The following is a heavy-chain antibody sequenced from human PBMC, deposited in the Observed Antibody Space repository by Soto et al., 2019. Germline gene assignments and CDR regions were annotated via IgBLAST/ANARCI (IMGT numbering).Heavy chain of an antibody. D-gene: IGHD2-15*01. Sequence: SVKVSCKASGGTFSSYAISWVRQAPGQGLEWMGGIIPIFGTANYAQKFQGRVTITADESTSTAYMELSSLRSEDTAVYYCARGITRLGYCSGGSCYSSFGAFDIWGQGTMFTVSS. CDR1: GGTFSSYA. J-gene: IGHJ3*02. V-gene: IGHV1-69*13. CDR2: IIPIFGTA. CDR3: ARGITRLGYCSGGSCYSSFGAFDI.